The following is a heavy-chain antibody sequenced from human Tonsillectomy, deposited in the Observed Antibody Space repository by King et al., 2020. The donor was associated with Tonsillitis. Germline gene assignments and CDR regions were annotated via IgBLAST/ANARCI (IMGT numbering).Heavy chain of an antibody. J-gene: IGHJ2*01. D-gene: IGHD2/OR15-2a*01. CDR1: GGSISGSRHY. Sequence: QLQESGPGLVKPSQTLSLRCTVSGGSISGSRHYWAWIRQPPGKGLEWRGSIYDSGSTYYNPSLQSRVSISVDTSKNQLSLNLTSVTAADTAVYYCARRSFAWYFDVWGRGTLVTVSS. CDR3: ARRSFAWYFDV. CDR2: IYDSGST. V-gene: IGHV4-39*01.